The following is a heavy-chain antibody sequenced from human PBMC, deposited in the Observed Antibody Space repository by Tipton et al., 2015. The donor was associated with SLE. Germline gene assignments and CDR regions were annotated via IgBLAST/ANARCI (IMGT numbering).Heavy chain of an antibody. CDR2: INTDGSGT. D-gene: IGHD6-25*01. CDR1: GFTFNNYW. CDR3: ARDRAAQYYSYYYMDV. J-gene: IGHJ6*03. V-gene: IGHV3-74*01. Sequence: SLRLSCAASGFTFNNYWMHWVRQVPGKGLVWVSRINTDGSGTTYADSVKGRFTIPRDNAKNTLYLQMNSLRVEDTAVYYCARDRAAQYYSYYYMDVWGKGTTVTISS.